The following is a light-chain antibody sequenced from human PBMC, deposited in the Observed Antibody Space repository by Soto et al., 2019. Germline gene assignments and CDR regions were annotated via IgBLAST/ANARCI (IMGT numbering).Light chain of an antibody. Sequence: DIQLTQSPSTLSASVGDGVTISSRSSRSINGWLAWYQQKPGQAPNLLIYKASTLESGVPSRFSGSGSGTDFTLSISSLQPGDFATYYCQHYKTYPWTFGQGTKVDI. J-gene: IGKJ1*01. CDR3: QHYKTYPWT. V-gene: IGKV1-5*03. CDR2: KAS. CDR1: RSINGW.